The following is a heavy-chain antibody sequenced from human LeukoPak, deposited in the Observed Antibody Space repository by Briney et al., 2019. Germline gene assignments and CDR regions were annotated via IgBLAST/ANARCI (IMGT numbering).Heavy chain of an antibody. CDR1: GYTFTGNY. J-gene: IGHJ4*02. V-gene: IGHV7-4-1*02. CDR3: ARGSIGAPHHFDY. D-gene: IGHD3-10*01. CDR2: INTNTGNP. Sequence: GASVKVSCKASGYTFTGNYMHWVRQAPGQGLEWMGWINTNTGNPTYAQGFTGRFVFSLDTSVSTAYLRISSLKAEDTAVYYCARGSIGAPHHFDYWGQGTLVTVSS.